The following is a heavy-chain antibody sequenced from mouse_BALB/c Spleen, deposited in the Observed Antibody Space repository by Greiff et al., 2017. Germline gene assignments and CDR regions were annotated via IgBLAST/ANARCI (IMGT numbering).Heavy chain of an antibody. CDR1: GFTFSSYA. CDR2: ISSGGST. V-gene: IGHV5-6-5*01. CDR3: ARGGGSSEAMDY. J-gene: IGHJ4*01. Sequence: EVQRVESGGGLVKPGGSLKLSCAASGFTFSSYAMSWVRQTPEKRLEWVASISSGGSTYYPDSVKGRFTISRDNARNILYLQMSSLRSEDTAMYYCARGGGSSEAMDYWGQGTSVTVSS. D-gene: IGHD1-1*01.